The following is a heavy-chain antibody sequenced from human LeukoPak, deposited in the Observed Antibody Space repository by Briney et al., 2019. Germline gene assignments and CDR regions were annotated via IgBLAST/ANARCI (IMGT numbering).Heavy chain of an antibody. CDR2: INPNSGGT. J-gene: IGHJ6*02. CDR3: QKTAYDILTGQIYYYYYGMDV. CDR1: GYRFTGYY. Sequence: ASVKVSCKASGYRFTGYYMHWVRQAPGQGIEWMGWINPNSGGTTYAQKFQGMVTMTRDPSISSVYMELSRLRSDDTAFFFKQKTAYDILTGQIYYYYYGMDVWGQGTSVTVSS. D-gene: IGHD3-9*01. V-gene: IGHV1-2*02.